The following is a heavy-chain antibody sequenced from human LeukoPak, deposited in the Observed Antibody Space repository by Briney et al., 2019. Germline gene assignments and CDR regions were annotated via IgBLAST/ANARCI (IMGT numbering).Heavy chain of an antibody. CDR3: AKGPFRAAAGRGFYMDV. Sequence: PGGSLRLSCAASGFTFSSYGMHWVRQAPGKGLEWVAFIRYDGSNKYYADSVKGRFTISRDNSKNTLYLQMNSLRAEDTAVYYCAKGPFRAAAGRGFYMDVWGKGTTVTISS. CDR1: GFTFSSYG. V-gene: IGHV3-30*02. J-gene: IGHJ6*03. CDR2: IRYDGSNK. D-gene: IGHD6-13*01.